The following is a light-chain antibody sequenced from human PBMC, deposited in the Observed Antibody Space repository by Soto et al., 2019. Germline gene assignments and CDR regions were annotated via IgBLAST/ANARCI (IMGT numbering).Light chain of an antibody. CDR3: QQGYTTRWT. V-gene: IGKV1-39*01. Sequence: DIQMTQSPTSVYASVGDTVTITCRAGQNIRSYLNWYQQIPGKAPSLLIYATSIPQTWVPSRFSGSGTGTDFTLTINGLQREDFATYFCQQGYTTRWTFGQGTKVEIK. CDR2: ATS. CDR1: QNIRSY. J-gene: IGKJ1*01.